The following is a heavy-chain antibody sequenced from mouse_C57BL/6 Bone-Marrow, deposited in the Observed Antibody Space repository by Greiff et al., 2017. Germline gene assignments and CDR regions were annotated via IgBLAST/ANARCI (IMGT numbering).Heavy chain of an antibody. J-gene: IGHJ2*01. CDR1: GYTFTSYW. Sequence: QVQLQQPGAELVKPGASVKLSCKASGYTFTSYWMQWVKQRPGQGLEWIGEIGPSDSSTNYNQQFKGKATLTVNTSSSTAFMQLSRLTADDSAVYYCARESGFLYYFDYWGQGTTLTVSS. CDR2: IGPSDSST. D-gene: IGHD1-3*01. CDR3: ARESGFLYYFDY. V-gene: IGHV1-50*01.